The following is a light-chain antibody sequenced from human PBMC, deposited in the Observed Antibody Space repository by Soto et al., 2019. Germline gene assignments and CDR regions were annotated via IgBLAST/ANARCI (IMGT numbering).Light chain of an antibody. CDR3: SSYTSSSIWL. CDR2: EVS. Sequence: QSALTQPPSVSGSPGQSVTISCTGTSSDVGSYNRVSWYQQPPGTAPKLMIYEVSNRPSGVPDRFSGTKSGNTASLTISGLQAEDEADYYCSSYTSSSIWLFGGGTKLTVL. J-gene: IGLJ2*01. CDR1: SSDVGSYNR. V-gene: IGLV2-18*02.